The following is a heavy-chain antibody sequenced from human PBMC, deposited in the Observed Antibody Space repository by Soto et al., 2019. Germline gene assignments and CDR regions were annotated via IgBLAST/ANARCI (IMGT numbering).Heavy chain of an antibody. J-gene: IGHJ4*02. CDR2: ISGYGESI. CDR1: GFTFSSYG. D-gene: IGHD1-1*01. CDR3: TKGHGYNYGGSGGQNDF. Sequence: QLLESGGGLVQPGGSLRLSCAASGFTFSSYGMSWVRQAPGKGLAWVSGISGYGESIYYADSVRGRFTIYRDNSQNMLSLAMNSLRAEATAVYHCTKGHGYNYGGSGGQNDFWGQGTLVTVSS. V-gene: IGHV3-23*01.